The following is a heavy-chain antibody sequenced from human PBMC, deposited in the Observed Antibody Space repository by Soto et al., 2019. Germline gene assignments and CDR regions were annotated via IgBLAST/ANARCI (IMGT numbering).Heavy chain of an antibody. D-gene: IGHD3-16*01. Sequence: EMQLLVSGGGLVQPGGSLRLSCAASGFPFSSYAMSWVRQAPGKGLEWVSGISGSGGLTYYADSVKGRFTISRDNSKNTLYLQMNSLIAHDTGVYYSAKSLSAYPDDIFHYWGHGTLDSGSS. J-gene: IGHJ4*01. V-gene: IGHV3-23*01. CDR1: GFPFSSYA. CDR3: AKSLSAYPDDIFHY. CDR2: ISGSGGLT.